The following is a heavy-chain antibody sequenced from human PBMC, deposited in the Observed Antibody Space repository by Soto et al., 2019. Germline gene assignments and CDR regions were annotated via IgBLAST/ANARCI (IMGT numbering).Heavy chain of an antibody. D-gene: IGHD2-2*01. CDR2: ISSSSSYI. CDR3: ARSVEDIVVVRAAAFHX. V-gene: IGHV3-21*01. Sequence: PGGSLRVSCAASGFTFSSYSMNWVRQAPGKGLEWVSSISSSSSYIYYADSVKVRFTISRENAKNPLYLQMNSPRAEDTAVYYCARSVEDIVVVRAAAFHXWGQVTMVTVSX. J-gene: IGHJ4*02. CDR1: GFTFSSYS.